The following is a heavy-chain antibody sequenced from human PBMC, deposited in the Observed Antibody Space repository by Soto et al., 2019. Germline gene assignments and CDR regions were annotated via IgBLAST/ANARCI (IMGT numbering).Heavy chain of an antibody. CDR3: ARALGIVVVPAGAFDI. J-gene: IGHJ3*02. CDR2: ISAYNGNT. CDR1: GYTFTSYG. D-gene: IGHD2-2*01. V-gene: IGHV1-18*01. Sequence: ASVKVSCKASGYTFTSYGISWVRQAPGQGLEWMGWISAYNGNTNYAQKLQGRVTMTTDTSTSTAYMELRSLRSDDTDVYYCARALGIVVVPAGAFDIWGQGTMVTVSS.